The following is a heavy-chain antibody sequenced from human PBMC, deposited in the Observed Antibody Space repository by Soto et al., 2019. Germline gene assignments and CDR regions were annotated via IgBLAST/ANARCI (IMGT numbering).Heavy chain of an antibody. V-gene: IGHV3-23*01. CDR1: GFTFSSYA. J-gene: IGHJ3*02. Sequence: EVQLLESGGGLVQPGGSLRLSCAASGFTFSSYAMSWVRQAPGKGLEWVSAISGSGGSTYYADSVKGRFTISRDNSKKTLYLQMNSLRAEDTAVYYCAKDLSRISGDSSGYRAFDIWGQGTMVTVSS. CDR3: AKDLSRISGDSSGYRAFDI. D-gene: IGHD3-22*01. CDR2: ISGSGGST.